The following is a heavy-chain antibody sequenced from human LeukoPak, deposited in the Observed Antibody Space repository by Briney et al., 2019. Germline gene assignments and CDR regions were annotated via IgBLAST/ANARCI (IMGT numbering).Heavy chain of an antibody. J-gene: IGHJ4*02. CDR3: AKRGKDDYVWGSYRLGD. CDR1: GFTFSSYA. CDR2: ISGSGGST. V-gene: IGHV3-23*01. D-gene: IGHD3-16*02. Sequence: GGSLRLSCAASGFTFSSYAMSWVRQAPGKGLEWVSAISGSGGSTYYADSVKGRFTISRGNSKNTLYLQMNSLRAEDTAVYYCAKRGKDDYVWGSYRLGDWGQGTLVTVSS.